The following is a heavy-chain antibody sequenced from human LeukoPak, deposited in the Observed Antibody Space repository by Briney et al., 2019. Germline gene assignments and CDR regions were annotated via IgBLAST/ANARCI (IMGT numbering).Heavy chain of an antibody. CDR3: ARRGNSRRFDY. CDR2: MNPNSGNT. Sequence: ASVKVSCKASGYIFTSYDINWVRQATGQGLKWMGWMNPNSGNTGYAQKFQGRVTMTRNTSISTAYMELSSLRSEDTAVYYCARRGNSRRFDYWGQGTLVTVSS. D-gene: IGHD2/OR15-2a*01. V-gene: IGHV1-8*01. CDR1: GYIFTSYD. J-gene: IGHJ4*02.